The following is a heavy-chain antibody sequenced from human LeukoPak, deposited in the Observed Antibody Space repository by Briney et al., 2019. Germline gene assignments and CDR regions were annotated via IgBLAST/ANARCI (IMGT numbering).Heavy chain of an antibody. V-gene: IGHV3-43*01. Sequence: GGSLRLSCAASGFNFDEYTMDWVRQAPGKGLEWVSLISWDGGSKHYADSVKGRFTISRDNSKNMLFLQMDSLKPEDTAVYYCARGSGYSYAFTGRERTKSRLDYWGQGTLVTVSS. J-gene: IGHJ4*02. D-gene: IGHD5-18*01. CDR3: ARGSGYSYAFTGRERTKSRLDY. CDR2: ISWDGGSK. CDR1: GFNFDEYT.